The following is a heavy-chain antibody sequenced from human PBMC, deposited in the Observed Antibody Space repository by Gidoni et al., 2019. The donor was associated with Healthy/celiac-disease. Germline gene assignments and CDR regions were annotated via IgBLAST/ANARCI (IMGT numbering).Heavy chain of an antibody. CDR3: AKDQDVVPAAAGGFDP. CDR1: GFTFSSYG. CDR2: ISYDGSNK. D-gene: IGHD2-2*01. Sequence: QVQLVESGGGVVQPGRSLRLSCAASGFTFSSYGMHWVRQAPGKGLEWVAVISYDGSNKYYADSVKGRFTISRDNSKNTLYLQMNSLRAEDTAVYYCAKDQDVVPAAAGGFDPWGQGTLVTVSS. J-gene: IGHJ5*02. V-gene: IGHV3-30*18.